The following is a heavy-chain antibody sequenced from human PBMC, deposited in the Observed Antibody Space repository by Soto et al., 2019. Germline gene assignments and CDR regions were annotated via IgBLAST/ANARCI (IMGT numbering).Heavy chain of an antibody. Sequence: QVQLVQSGAEVKKPGASVKVSCKASGYTFSNYGITWVRQAPGQGLEWMGYISAYNGNTNYAQKFQGRVTMTRDTSTTTAYMERRSLRSDDTAVYYCARTSGDYYDYWGRGTLVTVSS. CDR2: ISAYNGNT. D-gene: IGHD1-26*01. CDR3: ARTSGDYYDY. J-gene: IGHJ4*02. V-gene: IGHV1-18*01. CDR1: GYTFSNYG.